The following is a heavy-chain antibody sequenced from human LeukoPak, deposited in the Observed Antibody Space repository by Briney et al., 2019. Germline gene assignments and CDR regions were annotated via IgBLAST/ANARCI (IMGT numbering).Heavy chain of an antibody. Sequence: QPGGSLRLSCAASGFTFSSYEMNWVRQAPGKGLEWVSYISSGGRIKYYAGSVKGRFTISRDNAKHSLYLQMNSLRAEDTAVYYCARDEPGIAVDVGVYWGQGTLVTVSS. CDR1: GFTFSSYE. CDR3: ARDEPGIAVDVGVY. J-gene: IGHJ4*02. D-gene: IGHD6-19*01. CDR2: ISSGGRIK. V-gene: IGHV3-48*03.